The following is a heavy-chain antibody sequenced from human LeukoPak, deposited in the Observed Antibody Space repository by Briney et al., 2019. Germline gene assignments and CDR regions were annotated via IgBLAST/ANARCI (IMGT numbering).Heavy chain of an antibody. CDR1: GVSLDEYY. J-gene: IGHJ3*02. Sequence: SETLSLTCSVSGVSLDEYYWYWIRQSAGKRLEWIGRIYSSGSTNCAPSLKSRVTMSIDTSKRHLSLKLSSVTAADTGFYYCARLNGDGFDIWGQGTKVTVSS. CDR3: ARLNGDGFDI. D-gene: IGHD2-8*01. CDR2: IYSSGST. V-gene: IGHV4-4*07.